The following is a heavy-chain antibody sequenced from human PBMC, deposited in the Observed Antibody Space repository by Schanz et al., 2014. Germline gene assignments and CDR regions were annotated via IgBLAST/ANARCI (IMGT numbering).Heavy chain of an antibody. Sequence: QVQLVQSGAEVRKPGASVKVSCKASGYTFISYGLNWVRQAPGQGLEWMGWISAYTNNTNYAQKVQGRVTMTTDTSTGTAYMELRSLRSDDTALYYCTRGGYSYALSAFDIWGQGTMVTVSS. J-gene: IGHJ3*02. V-gene: IGHV1-18*01. CDR1: GYTFISYG. CDR2: ISAYTNNT. CDR3: TRGGYSYALSAFDI. D-gene: IGHD5-18*01.